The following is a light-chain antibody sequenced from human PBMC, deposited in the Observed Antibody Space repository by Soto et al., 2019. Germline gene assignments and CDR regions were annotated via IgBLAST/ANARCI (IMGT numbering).Light chain of an antibody. CDR2: AAS. CDR3: QQSYISPWT. V-gene: IGKV1-39*01. Sequence: ESEMTQSPSALSETIGDRVTITCRASQTISTYLNWYQQQPGKAPKLLIYAASTLQSGVPSRFSGSGSGTEFTLTISSLHPEDFASYCCQQSYISPWTFGQGTKVDIK. J-gene: IGKJ1*01. CDR1: QTISTY.